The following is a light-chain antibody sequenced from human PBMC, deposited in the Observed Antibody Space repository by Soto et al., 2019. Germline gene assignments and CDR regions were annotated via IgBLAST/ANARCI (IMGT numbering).Light chain of an antibody. CDR2: LEGSGSY. V-gene: IGLV4-60*02. Sequence: QPVLTQSSSASXSLGXXXKVTCTLSSGHSSYIIAWHQQQPGKAPRYLMKLEGSGSYNKGSGVPDRFSGSSSGADRYLTISKLQYEDEADYYCETWDSNTRVFGGGTKLTVL. CDR3: ETWDSNTRV. CDR1: SGHSSYI. J-gene: IGLJ3*02.